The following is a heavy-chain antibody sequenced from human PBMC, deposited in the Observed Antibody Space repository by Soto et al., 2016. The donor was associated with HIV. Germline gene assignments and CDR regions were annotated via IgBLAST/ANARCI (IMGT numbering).Heavy chain of an antibody. CDR2: IYSGGTT. D-gene: IGHD3-10*01. Sequence: EVQLVESGGGLVQPGESLRLSCAASGFTVSTNYMTWVRQAPGKGLEWVSVIYSGGTTDYADSVKGRFTISRDNSKNTLYLQMNSLRAEDTAVYYCARDLVGWVRGVPEAGMDVVGPKGPR. J-gene: IGHJ6*02. CDR1: GFTVSTNY. CDR3: ARDLVGWVRGVPEAGMDV. V-gene: IGHV3-66*01.